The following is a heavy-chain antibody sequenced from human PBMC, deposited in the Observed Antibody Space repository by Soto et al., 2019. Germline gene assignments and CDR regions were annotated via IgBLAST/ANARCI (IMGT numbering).Heavy chain of an antibody. Sequence: EVQLVESGGGLVKPGGSLRLSCAASGFTFSSYSMNWVRQAPGKGLEWVSSISSSSSYIYYADSVKGRFTISRDNAKNSLYLQMNSLRAEDTAVYYCTAVTTDYYYGMDVWGQGTTVTVSS. CDR3: TAVTTDYYYGMDV. D-gene: IGHD4-17*01. J-gene: IGHJ6*02. CDR1: GFTFSSYS. CDR2: ISSSSSYI. V-gene: IGHV3-21*01.